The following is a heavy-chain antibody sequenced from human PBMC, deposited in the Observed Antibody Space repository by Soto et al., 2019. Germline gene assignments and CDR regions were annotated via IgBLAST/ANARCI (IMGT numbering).Heavy chain of an antibody. Sequence: GGSLRLSCAASGFTFDDYAMHWVRQAPGKGLEWVSGISWNSGSIGYADSVKGRFTISRDNAKNSLYLQMNSLRAEDTALYYCAKDIGIVGATYDAFDIWGQGTMVTVSS. CDR2: ISWNSGSI. CDR1: GFTFDDYA. D-gene: IGHD1-26*01. CDR3: AKDIGIVGATYDAFDI. V-gene: IGHV3-9*01. J-gene: IGHJ3*02.